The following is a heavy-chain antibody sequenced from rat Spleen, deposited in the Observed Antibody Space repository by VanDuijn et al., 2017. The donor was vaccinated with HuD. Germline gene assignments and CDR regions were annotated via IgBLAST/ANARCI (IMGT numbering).Heavy chain of an antibody. CDR2: ISSSSATI. J-gene: IGHJ3*01. CDR1: GFTFSDYG. CDR3: ARRGNYAFVY. V-gene: IGHV5-34*01. Sequence: EVQLVESGGGLVQPGRSMKLSCAASGFTFSDYGMNWIRQAPGKGLEWVAYISSSSATIYYADTVKGRFTISRDNAKNTLYLQLSSLRSEDTAVYFCARRGNYAFVYWGQGTLVTVSS. D-gene: IGHD1-10*01.